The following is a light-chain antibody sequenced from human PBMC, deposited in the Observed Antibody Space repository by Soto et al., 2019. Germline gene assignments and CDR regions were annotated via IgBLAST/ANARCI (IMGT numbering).Light chain of an antibody. V-gene: IGKV3-15*01. CDR1: QSVSSN. Sequence: EIVMTQSPATLSVSPGERATLSCRASQSVSSNLAWYQQKLGQAPRLLIYGASTRATGIPARFSGSGSGTECTLSIRNLLSEDFSVYYCEQYYYWLPWTFGQGTKVEIK. CDR3: EQYYYWLPWT. CDR2: GAS. J-gene: IGKJ1*01.